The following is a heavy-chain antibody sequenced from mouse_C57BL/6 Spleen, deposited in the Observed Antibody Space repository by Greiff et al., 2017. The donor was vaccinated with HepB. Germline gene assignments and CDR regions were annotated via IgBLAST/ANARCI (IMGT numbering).Heavy chain of an antibody. V-gene: IGHV5-9-1*02. CDR2: ISSGGDYI. Sequence: EVQVVESGEGLVKPGGSLKLSCAASGFTFSSYAMSWVRQTPEKRLEWVAYISSGGDYIYYADTVKGRFTISRDNARNTLYLQMSSLKSEDTAMYYCTRDGTGTSWFAYWGQGTLVTVSA. D-gene: IGHD4-1*01. CDR3: TRDGTGTSWFAY. CDR1: GFTFSSYA. J-gene: IGHJ3*01.